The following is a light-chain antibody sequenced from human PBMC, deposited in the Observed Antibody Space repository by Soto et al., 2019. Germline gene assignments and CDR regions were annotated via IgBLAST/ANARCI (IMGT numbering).Light chain of an antibody. CDR2: SAS. CDR3: QQRSNWPPT. Sequence: EIVLTQSPSTLSLSPGERTTLSSRASQSISSYLAWYQQKPGQAPRLLIYSASRRATGIPARFSGSGSGTDFTLTISSLEPEDFAVYYCQQRSNWPPTFGQGTRLEIK. V-gene: IGKV3-11*01. CDR1: QSISSY. J-gene: IGKJ5*01.